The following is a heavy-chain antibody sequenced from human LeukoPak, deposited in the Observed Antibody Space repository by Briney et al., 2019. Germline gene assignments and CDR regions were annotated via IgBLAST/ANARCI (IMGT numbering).Heavy chain of an antibody. CDR3: ARERSAAGTPFEDY. CDR1: GFTFSSYS. J-gene: IGHJ4*02. CDR2: ISSSSSYI. V-gene: IGHV3-21*01. Sequence: GGSLRLSCAASGFTFSSYSMNWVRQAPGKGLEWVSSISSSSSYIYYADSVKGRFTISRDNAKNSLYLQMNSLRAEDTAVYYCARERSAAGTPFEDYWGQGTLVAVSS. D-gene: IGHD6-13*01.